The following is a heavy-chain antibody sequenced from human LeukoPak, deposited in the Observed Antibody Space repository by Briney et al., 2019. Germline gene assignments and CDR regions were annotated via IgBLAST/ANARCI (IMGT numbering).Heavy chain of an antibody. J-gene: IGHJ4*02. D-gene: IGHD3-3*01. CDR3: ARGNPSIGRFLEWLPNPDY. V-gene: IGHV1-8*02. CDR2: MNPNSGNT. Sequence: GASVKVSCKASGYTFTSYGISWVRQAPGQGLEWMGWMNPNSGNTGYAQKFQGRVTMTRNTSISTAYMELSSLTSEDTAVYYCARGNPSIGRFLEWLPNPDYWGQGTLVTVSS. CDR1: GYTFTSYG.